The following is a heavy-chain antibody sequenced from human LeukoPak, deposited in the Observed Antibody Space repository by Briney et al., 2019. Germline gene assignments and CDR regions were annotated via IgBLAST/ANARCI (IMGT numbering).Heavy chain of an antibody. CDR2: ISSSSGYI. CDR1: GFTFSNYK. Sequence: GGSLRLSCAASGFTFSNYKMNWVRQAPGKGLEWVSSISSSSGYIHYADSVKGRFTISRDNAKNSLYLQMNSLRAEDTAVYYCARLDYYYAMDVWGQGTTVTVS. CDR3: ARLDYYYAMDV. V-gene: IGHV3-21*01. J-gene: IGHJ6*02. D-gene: IGHD6-6*01.